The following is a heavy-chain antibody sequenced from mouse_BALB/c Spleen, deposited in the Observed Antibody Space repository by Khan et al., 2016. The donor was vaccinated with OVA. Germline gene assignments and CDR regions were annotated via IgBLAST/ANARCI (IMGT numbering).Heavy chain of an antibody. D-gene: IGHD2-14*01. CDR3: ARSTYRYAFAY. CDR1: GDSITSGY. Sequence: EVQLQESGPSLVKPSQTLSLTCSVTGDSITSGYWSWIRKFPGNKLEYMGYMIYSGNTYYNPSLKSRISITRQASTNQYYLQLNAVTTEDTATYNCARSTYRYAFAYWGQGTLVTVSA. CDR2: MIYSGNT. V-gene: IGHV3-8*02. J-gene: IGHJ3*01.